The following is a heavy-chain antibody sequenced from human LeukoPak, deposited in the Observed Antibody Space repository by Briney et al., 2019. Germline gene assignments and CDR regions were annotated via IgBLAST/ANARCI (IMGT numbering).Heavy chain of an antibody. V-gene: IGHV3-23*01. CDR1: GFIFRNYW. CDR2: ISGSGGST. CDR3: AKESEWEPGVIRY. Sequence: GGSLRLSCAASGFIFRNYWMSWVRPAPGKGREWVSAISGSGGSTYYADSVKGRFTISRDNSKNTLYLQMNSLRAEDTAVYYCAKESEWEPGVIRYWGQGTLVTVSS. J-gene: IGHJ4*02. D-gene: IGHD1-26*01.